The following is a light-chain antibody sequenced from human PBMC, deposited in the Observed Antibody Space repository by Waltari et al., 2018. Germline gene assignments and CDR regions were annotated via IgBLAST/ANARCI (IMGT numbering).Light chain of an antibody. CDR3: QQYDNWPSIT. V-gene: IGKV3-15*01. CDR1: QVINNN. J-gene: IGKJ4*01. Sequence: DIVMTQSPATLSVSPGERATLFCRASQVINNNLAWYQHKPGQGPRLRIFGASSRATGLPARCSGSGSETEFTLTISSVESEDLAVYYCQQYDNWPSITFGGGTKVESK. CDR2: GAS.